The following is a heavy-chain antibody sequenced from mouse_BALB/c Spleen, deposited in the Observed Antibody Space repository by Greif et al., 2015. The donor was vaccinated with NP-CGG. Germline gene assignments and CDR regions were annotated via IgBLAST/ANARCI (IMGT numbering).Heavy chain of an antibody. Sequence: DVMLVESGGGLVKPGGSLKLSCASSGFAFSSYDMSWVRQTPEKRLEWVAYISSGGGSTYYPDTVKGRFTISRDNAKNTLYLQMSSRKSEDTAMYYCARYDGYYYHAMDHWGQGTSVTVSS. CDR1: GFAFSSYD. D-gene: IGHD2-3*01. CDR2: ISSGGGST. J-gene: IGHJ4*01. V-gene: IGHV5-12-1*01. CDR3: ARYDGYYYHAMDH.